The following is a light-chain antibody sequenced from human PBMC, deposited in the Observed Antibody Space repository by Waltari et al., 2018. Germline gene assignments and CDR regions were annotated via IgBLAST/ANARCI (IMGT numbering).Light chain of an antibody. V-gene: IGLV8-61*01. Sequence: QTVVTQEPSLSVSPGGTVTLPCALSSGSLSPPSYATWYQQTPGQAPRTLVYKANARSSGVPDRFSGSILGNTAALTITGAQADDESDYYCALYMGSGIWVFGGGTRLTVL. CDR1: SGSLSPPSY. CDR2: KAN. J-gene: IGLJ3*02. CDR3: ALYMGSGIWV.